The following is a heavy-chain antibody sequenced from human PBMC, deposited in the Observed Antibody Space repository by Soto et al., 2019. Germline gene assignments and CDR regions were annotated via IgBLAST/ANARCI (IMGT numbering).Heavy chain of an antibody. Sequence: QVQLVESGGVVVQPGRSLRLSCAASGFTFSSCAMHWVRQAPGKGLEWVAVISYDGSNKYYADSVKGRFTVSRDNSQNTLYLQVNSLRAEETAVYYCARDKRDLRFLEWSYYFDYWGQGTLVTVSS. CDR2: ISYDGSNK. CDR1: GFTFSSCA. J-gene: IGHJ4*02. D-gene: IGHD3-3*01. CDR3: ARDKRDLRFLEWSYYFDY. V-gene: IGHV3-30-3*01.